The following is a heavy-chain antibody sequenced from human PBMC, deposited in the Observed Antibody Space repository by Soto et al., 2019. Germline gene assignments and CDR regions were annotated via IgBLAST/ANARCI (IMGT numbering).Heavy chain of an antibody. Sequence: QVQLVQSGAEMKKPGASVKVSCKASGYTFTAYYMHWVRQAPGQGLEWMGWINPTTGVTSYAQKFQGRLTMTRDRSISTAYRRVSRLRSDDTAVYYCVRCGSTMVQGDIHSCFDGMDVWGQGTTVSVSS. D-gene: IGHD3-10*01. CDR2: INPTTGVT. J-gene: IGHJ6*02. CDR3: VRCGSTMVQGDIHSCFDGMDV. V-gene: IGHV1-2*02. CDR1: GYTFTAYY.